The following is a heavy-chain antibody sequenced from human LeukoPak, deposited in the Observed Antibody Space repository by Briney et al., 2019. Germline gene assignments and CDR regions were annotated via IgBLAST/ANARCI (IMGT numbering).Heavy chain of an antibody. CDR1: GFTFSSYS. CDR2: ISSSSSYI. CDR3: ARERAVAGTFRWFDP. Sequence: GGSLRLSCAASGFTFSSYSMNWVRQAPGKGLEWVSSISSSSSYIYYADSVKGRFTISRDNAKNSLYLQMNSLRAEDTAVYYCARERAVAGTFRWFDPWGQGTLVTVSS. J-gene: IGHJ5*02. V-gene: IGHV3-21*01. D-gene: IGHD6-19*01.